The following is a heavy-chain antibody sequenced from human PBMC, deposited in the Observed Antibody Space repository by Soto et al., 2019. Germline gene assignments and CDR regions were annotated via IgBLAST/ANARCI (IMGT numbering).Heavy chain of an antibody. J-gene: IGHJ4*02. D-gene: IGHD6-6*01. CDR1: GGSISSSSHH. V-gene: IGHV4-39*02. Sequence: QLQLQESGPGLVKPSEALSLTCTVSGGSISSSSHHWGWIRQPPGKGLEWIGSIYYSGRTYYNPSLNGRLTIAVDTSKNHFSRKRSSVTAADTAVYYCAWEYSSSPDYWGQGTLVTVSS. CDR2: IYYSGRT. CDR3: AWEYSSSPDY.